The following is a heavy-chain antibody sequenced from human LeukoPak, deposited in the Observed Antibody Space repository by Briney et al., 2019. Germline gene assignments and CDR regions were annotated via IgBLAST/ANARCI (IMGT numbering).Heavy chain of an antibody. J-gene: IGHJ4*02. CDR2: IKQDGSEK. Sequence: GGSLRLSCAASGFTFSSHWMSWVRQAPGKGLEWVANIKQDGSEKYYVDSVKGRFTISRDNAKNSLYLQMNSLRAEDTAVYYCARGAHYYGSGSWGQGTLVTVSS. D-gene: IGHD3-10*01. CDR1: GFTFSSHW. V-gene: IGHV3-7*01. CDR3: ARGAHYYGSGS.